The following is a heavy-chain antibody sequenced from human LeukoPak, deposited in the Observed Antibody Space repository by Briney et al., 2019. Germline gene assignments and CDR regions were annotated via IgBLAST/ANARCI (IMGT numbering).Heavy chain of an antibody. CDR1: GFTFSSYA. Sequence: GGSLRLSCAASGFTFSSYAMSWVRQAPGKGLERVSYISSSGTTMYYADSVKGRFIISRDNAKNSLFLQMNSLRAEDTAVYYCARGDYDKYGMDVWGQGTTVTVSS. CDR3: ARGDYDKYGMDV. J-gene: IGHJ6*02. CDR2: ISSSGTTM. V-gene: IGHV3-48*04.